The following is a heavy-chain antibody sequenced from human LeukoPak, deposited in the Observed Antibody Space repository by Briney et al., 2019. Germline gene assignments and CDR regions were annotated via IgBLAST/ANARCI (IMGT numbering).Heavy chain of an antibody. CDR3: ARDWYSSGWHDAFDI. CDR2: INAGNGNT. V-gene: IGHV1-3*01. CDR1: GYTFTSYA. D-gene: IGHD6-19*01. J-gene: IGHJ3*02. Sequence: GASVKVSCKASGYTFTSYAMHWVRQAPGQRLEWMGWINAGNGNTKYSQKFQGRVTITRDTSASTAYMELSSLRSEDTAVYYCARDWYSSGWHDAFDIWGQGTMVTVSS.